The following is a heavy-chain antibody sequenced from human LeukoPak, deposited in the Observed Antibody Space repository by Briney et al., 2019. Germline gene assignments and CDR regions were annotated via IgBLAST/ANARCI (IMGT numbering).Heavy chain of an antibody. V-gene: IGHV2-70*11. Sequence: ESGPALVKPXQTLTLTCTFSGFSLSTSGMCVSRIRQPPGKALEWLARIDWDDDKYYSTSLKTRLTISKDTSKNQVVLTMTNMDPVDTATYYCARITTVTTAFDYWGQGTLVTVSS. CDR3: ARITTVTTAFDY. CDR2: IDWDDDK. J-gene: IGHJ4*02. D-gene: IGHD4-17*01. CDR1: GFSLSTSGMC.